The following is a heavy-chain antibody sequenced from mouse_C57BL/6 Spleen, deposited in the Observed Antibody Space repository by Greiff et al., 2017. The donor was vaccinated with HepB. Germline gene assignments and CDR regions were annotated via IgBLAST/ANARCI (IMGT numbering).Heavy chain of an antibody. V-gene: IGHV2-6-1*01. CDR2: IWSDGST. J-gene: IGHJ1*03. D-gene: IGHD1-2*01. CDR1: GFSLTSYG. Sequence: VKLMESGPGLVAPSQSLSITCTVSGFSLTSYGVHWVRQPPGKGLEWLVVIWSDGSTTYNSALKSRLSISKDNSKSQVFLKMNSHQTDDTAMYYCARQGLRPHWYFDVWGTGTTVTVSS. CDR3: ARQGLRPHWYFDV.